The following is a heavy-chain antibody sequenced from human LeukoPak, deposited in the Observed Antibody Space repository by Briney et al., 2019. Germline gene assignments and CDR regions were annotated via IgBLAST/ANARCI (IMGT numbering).Heavy chain of an antibody. CDR3: AREPYYYDSSD. D-gene: IGHD3-22*01. J-gene: IGHJ4*02. CDR2: IYTSGST. V-gene: IGHV4-61*02. Sequence: SETLSLTCTVSGVSISSGSYYWSWLRQPAGKGLEWIGRIYTSGSTNYNPSLKSRVTISVDTSKNQFSLKLSSVTAADTAVYYCAREPYYYDSSDWGQGTLVTVSS. CDR1: GVSISSGSYY.